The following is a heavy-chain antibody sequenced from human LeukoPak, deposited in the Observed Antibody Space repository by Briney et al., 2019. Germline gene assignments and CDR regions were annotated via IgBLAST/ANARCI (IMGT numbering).Heavy chain of an antibody. CDR1: GFTFSSYA. D-gene: IGHD5-24*01. V-gene: IGHV3-23*01. CDR2: ISGSGGST. CDR3: AKVRRDGYNYPRYYFDY. Sequence: GGSLRLSRAASGFTFSSYAMSWVRQAPGKGLEWVSAISGSGGSTYYADSVKGRFTISRDNSKNTLYLQMNSLRAEDTAVYYCAKVRRDGYNYPRYYFDYWGQGTLVTVSS. J-gene: IGHJ4*02.